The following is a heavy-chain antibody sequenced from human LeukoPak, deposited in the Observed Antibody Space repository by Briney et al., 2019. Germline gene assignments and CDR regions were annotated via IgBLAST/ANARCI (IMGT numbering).Heavy chain of an antibody. CDR1: GGSISSSSYY. CDR3: ARGGGVVVPAASFYYYYYMDV. D-gene: IGHD2-2*01. J-gene: IGHJ6*03. V-gene: IGHV4-39*07. Sequence: PSETLSLICTVSGGSISSSSYYWGWIRQPPGKGLEWIGSIYYSGSTYYNPSLKSRVTISVDTSKNQFSLKLSSVTAADTAVYYCARGGGVVVPAASFYYYYYMDVWGKGTTVTVSS. CDR2: IYYSGST.